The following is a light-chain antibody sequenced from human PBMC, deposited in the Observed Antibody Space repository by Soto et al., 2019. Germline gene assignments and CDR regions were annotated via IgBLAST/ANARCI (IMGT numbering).Light chain of an antibody. Sequence: EVVLTQSPATLSLSPGERATFSCRASQSVNSNLAWYRHKPGQAPRLLIYRASTRAAGLPDRFSGSGSGTEFTLTISSLQPDDFATYYCQQYNTWPLTFGGGTKVDIK. CDR1: QSVNSN. V-gene: IGKV3-15*01. J-gene: IGKJ4*01. CDR2: RAS. CDR3: QQYNTWPLT.